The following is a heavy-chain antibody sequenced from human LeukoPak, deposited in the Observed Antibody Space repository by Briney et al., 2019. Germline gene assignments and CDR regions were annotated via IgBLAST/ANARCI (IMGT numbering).Heavy chain of an antibody. CDR2: I. CDR1: GFTFSSYG. CDR3: AKGLYGSGSYPDY. Sequence: GGTLRLSCAASGFTFSSYGMSWVRQAPGKGLEWVSAIKGRFTISRDNAKNSLYLQMNSLRAEDMALYYCAKGLYGSGSYPDYWGQGTLVTVSS. J-gene: IGHJ4*02. D-gene: IGHD3-10*01. V-gene: IGHV3-23*01.